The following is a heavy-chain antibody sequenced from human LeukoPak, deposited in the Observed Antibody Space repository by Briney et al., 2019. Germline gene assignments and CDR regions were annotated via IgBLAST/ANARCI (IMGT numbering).Heavy chain of an antibody. CDR3: ARGQGASWDTAMVTDH. V-gene: IGHV1-18*01. CDR1: RYTFTSHG. J-gene: IGHJ4*02. D-gene: IGHD5-18*01. Sequence: ASVKVSCKASRYTFTSHGISWVRQAPGQGLEWMGWISTHNGNTNYAQKFQGRVTMSTDTSTTTAYMELRSLRSDDTAVYYCARGQGASWDTAMVTDHWGQGTLVTVSS. CDR2: ISTHNGNT.